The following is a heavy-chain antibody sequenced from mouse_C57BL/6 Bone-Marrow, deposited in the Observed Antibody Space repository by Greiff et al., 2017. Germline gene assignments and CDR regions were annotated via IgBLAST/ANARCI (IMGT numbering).Heavy chain of an antibody. CDR2: IDPSDSYT. CDR3: ARSLYGPWFAY. CDR1: GYTFTSYW. V-gene: IGHV1-69*01. D-gene: IGHD1-1*01. J-gene: IGHJ3*01. Sequence: VKLQQPGAELVMPGASVKLSCKASGYTFTSYWMHWVKQRPGQGLEWIGEIDPSDSYTNYNQKFKGKSTLTVDKSSSTANMQLSSLTSEDSAVYYCARSLYGPWFAYWGQGTLVTVSA.